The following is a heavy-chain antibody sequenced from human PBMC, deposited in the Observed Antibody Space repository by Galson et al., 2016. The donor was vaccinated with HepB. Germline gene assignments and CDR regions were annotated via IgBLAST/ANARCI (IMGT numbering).Heavy chain of an antibody. Sequence: SLRLSCAASGFTFDAYAMHWVRQAPGKGLEWVSGIRWNTDIKGYAESVKGRFTISRDKTKNSLYLQMNSLRAEDSALYYCVKETFYPHGWDVWGQGTTVTVS. CDR1: GFTFDAYA. J-gene: IGHJ6*02. CDR3: VKETFYPHGWDV. CDR2: IRWNTDIK. D-gene: IGHD2/OR15-2a*01. V-gene: IGHV3-9*01.